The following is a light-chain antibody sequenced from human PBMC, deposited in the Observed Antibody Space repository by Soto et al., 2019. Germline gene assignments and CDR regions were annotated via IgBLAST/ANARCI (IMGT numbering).Light chain of an antibody. CDR3: YSTDSSGNYGV. J-gene: IGLJ3*02. CDR1: ALPKKY. CDR2: EDT. Sequence: SYELTQPSSVSVSPGQTARITCSGDALPKKYAFCYQQKSGQAPILVIFEDTKRPSGIPERFSGSSSGTMATLTIRGAQVEDEAEYYCYSTDSSGNYGVFGGGTKVTVL. V-gene: IGLV3-10*01.